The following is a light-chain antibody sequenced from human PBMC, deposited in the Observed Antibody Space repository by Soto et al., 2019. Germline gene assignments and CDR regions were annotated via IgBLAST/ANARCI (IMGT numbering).Light chain of an antibody. CDR1: SSDVGSYKF. J-gene: IGLJ1*01. CDR2: EGI. V-gene: IGLV2-23*03. Sequence: QSALTQPASVSGSPGQSITISCTGTSSDVGSYKFVSWYQQHPGKAPKLMIYEGIKRPSGVSDRFSGSKSGNTASLTISGLQAEDEGDYFCGSYADGTNVFGAGTKLTVL. CDR3: GSYADGTNV.